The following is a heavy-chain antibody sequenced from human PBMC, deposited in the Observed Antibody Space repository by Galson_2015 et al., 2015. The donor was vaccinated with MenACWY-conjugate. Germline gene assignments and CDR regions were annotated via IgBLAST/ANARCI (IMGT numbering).Heavy chain of an antibody. CDR1: GFTFSSYA. CDR2: ISGSGGRT. J-gene: IGHJ4*02. V-gene: IGHV3-23*01. D-gene: IGHD1-7*01. CDR3: AKDRLADAGTIDY. Sequence: SLRLSCAASGFTFSSYAMSWVRQAPGKGLEWVSAISGSGGRTYYADSVKGRLTISRDNSKNTLYLQMNSLRAEDTAVYYCAKDRLADAGTIDYWGQGTLVTVSS.